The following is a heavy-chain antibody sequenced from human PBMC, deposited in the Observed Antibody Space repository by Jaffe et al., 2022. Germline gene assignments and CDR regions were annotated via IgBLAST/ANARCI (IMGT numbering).Heavy chain of an antibody. D-gene: IGHD2-2*01. CDR1: GFTFSSYW. CDR3: ARVWEFWGYCSSTSCQLNDY. CDR2: IKQDGSEK. Sequence: EVQLVESGGGLVQPGGSLRLSCAASGFTFSSYWMSWVRQAPGKGLEWVANIKQDGSEKYYVDSVKGRFTISRDNAKNSLYLQMNSLRAEDTAVYYCARVWEFWGYCSSTSCQLNDYWGQGTLVTVSS. J-gene: IGHJ4*02. V-gene: IGHV3-7*01.